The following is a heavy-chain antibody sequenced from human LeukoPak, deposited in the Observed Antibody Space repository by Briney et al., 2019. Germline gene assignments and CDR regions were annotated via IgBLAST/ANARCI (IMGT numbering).Heavy chain of an antibody. V-gene: IGHV4-39*07. CDR2: IYYSGST. CDR1: GGSISSSSYY. J-gene: IGHJ3*02. CDR3: ARAPYYYDSSGSLGAFDI. Sequence: SETLSLTCTVSGGSISSSSYYWGWIRQPPGKGLEWIGSIYYSGSTYYNPSLKSRVTISVDTSKNQFSLKLSSVTAADTAVYYCARAPYYYDSSGSLGAFDIWGQGTMVTVSS. D-gene: IGHD3-22*01.